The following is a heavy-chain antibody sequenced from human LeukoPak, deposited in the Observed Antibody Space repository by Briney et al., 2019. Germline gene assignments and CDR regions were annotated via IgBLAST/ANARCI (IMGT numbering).Heavy chain of an antibody. J-gene: IGHJ4*02. D-gene: IGHD3-3*01. CDR1: GFTFSSYE. V-gene: IGHV3-48*03. Sequence: GGSLRLSCAASGFTFSSYEMNWVRQAPGKGLEWVSYISSTGSTIYYADSVKGRFTISRDNAKNSLYLQMNSLRAEDTAVYYCARGYMDNFWSGYSPFDYWGQGTLVTVSS. CDR2: ISSTGSTI. CDR3: ARGYMDNFWSGYSPFDY.